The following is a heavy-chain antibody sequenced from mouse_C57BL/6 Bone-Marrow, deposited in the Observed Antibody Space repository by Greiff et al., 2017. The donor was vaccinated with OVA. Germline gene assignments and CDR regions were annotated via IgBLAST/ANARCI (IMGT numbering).Heavy chain of an antibody. CDR3: ARHYSNYDWYFDV. CDR2: IWSGGST. J-gene: IGHJ1*03. Sequence: VQVVESGPGLVQPSQSLSITCPVSGFSLTSYGVHWVRQSPGKGLEWLGVIWSGGSTDYNAAFISRLSISKDNSKSQVFFKMNSLQADDTAIYYCARHYSNYDWYFDVWGTGTTVTVSS. V-gene: IGHV2-2*01. D-gene: IGHD2-5*01. CDR1: GFSLTSYG.